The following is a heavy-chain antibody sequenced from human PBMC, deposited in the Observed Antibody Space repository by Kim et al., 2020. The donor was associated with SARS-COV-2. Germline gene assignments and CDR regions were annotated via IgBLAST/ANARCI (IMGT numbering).Heavy chain of an antibody. CDR3: VMGGLSTVMCFFVY. Sequence: GGSLRLSCAASGFSLSYYTMHWVRQAPGKGLEWVAALSYDGTNTYYADSVKCRFTISGDNSKSSLSLQMTSLRTADTALYYCVMGGLSTVMCFFVYWGQ. J-gene: IGHJ4*02. CDR1: GFSLSYYT. CDR2: LSYDGTNT. V-gene: IGHV3-30*04. D-gene: IGHD4-17*01.